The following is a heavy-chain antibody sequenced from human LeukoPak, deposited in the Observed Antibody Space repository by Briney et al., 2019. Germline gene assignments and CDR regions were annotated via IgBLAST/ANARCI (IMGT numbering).Heavy chain of an antibody. Sequence: GGSLRLSCAASGFSFGSYWTTWIRQAPGKGLEWVAHIKEDATESRSADSVKGRFSISRDNTKNSLFLQLNSLRTEDTAVYYCVRDRGWYHFDLWGQGTLVTVSS. CDR3: VRDRGWYHFDL. CDR2: IKEDATES. CDR1: GFSFGSYW. V-gene: IGHV3-7*01. D-gene: IGHD3-10*01. J-gene: IGHJ4*02.